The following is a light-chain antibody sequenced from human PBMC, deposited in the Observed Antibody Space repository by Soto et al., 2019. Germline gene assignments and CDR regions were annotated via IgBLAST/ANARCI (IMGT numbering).Light chain of an antibody. J-gene: IGKJ1*01. CDR1: QSVSSSY. V-gene: IGKV3-20*01. CDR2: GAS. CDR3: QQYGSSPPWT. Sequence: IVVTQAPRTLSLSPGERATLSCRASQSVSSSYLAWYQQKPGQAPRLLIYGASSRATGIPDRFSGSGSGTDFTLTISRLEPEDFAVYYCQQYGSSPPWTFGQGTKVDIK.